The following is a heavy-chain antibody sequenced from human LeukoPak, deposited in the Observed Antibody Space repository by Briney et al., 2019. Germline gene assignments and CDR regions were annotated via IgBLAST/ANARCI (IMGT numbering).Heavy chain of an antibody. Sequence: SVKVSCKASGDTFDTYTISWVRQVPGQGLEWMGGIIPIFGTANYAQKFQGRVTITADESTSTAYMELSSLRSEDTAVYYCARCRDYYGSGRNYYYMDVWGKGTTVTVSS. CDR3: ARCRDYYGSGRNYYYMDV. CDR1: GDTFDTYT. V-gene: IGHV1-69*13. CDR2: IIPIFGTA. J-gene: IGHJ6*03. D-gene: IGHD3-10*01.